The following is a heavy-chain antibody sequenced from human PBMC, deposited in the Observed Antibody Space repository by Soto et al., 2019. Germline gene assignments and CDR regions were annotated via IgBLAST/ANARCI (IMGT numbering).Heavy chain of an antibody. V-gene: IGHV4-34*01. J-gene: IGHJ4*02. CDR2: INRIGST. CDR3: ARLPTGT. D-gene: IGHD6-13*01. Sequence: WTWIRQPPGKGLEWIGEINRIGSTNYNPSLRSRVTISVDTSKNQFSLNLTSVTAADTAVYYCARLPTGTWGQGTLVTVSS.